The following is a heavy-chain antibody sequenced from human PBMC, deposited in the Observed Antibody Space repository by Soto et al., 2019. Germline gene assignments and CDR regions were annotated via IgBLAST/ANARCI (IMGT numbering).Heavy chain of an antibody. CDR2: ISYSGST. V-gene: IGHV4-31*03. J-gene: IGHJ4*01. CDR3: ARGVLH. Sequence: QVQLQESGPGLVQPSQTLSLTCTVSGGSISSGGYYWSWIRQHPGTGLEWIGHISYSGSTYYNTSHKRRVTISVETSSHQFSLIVNSVTAADTAVYYCARGVLHWGQGTLVTVSS. CDR1: GGSISSGGYY.